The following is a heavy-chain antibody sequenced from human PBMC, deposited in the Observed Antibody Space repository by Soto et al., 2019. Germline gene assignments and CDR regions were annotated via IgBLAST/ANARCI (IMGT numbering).Heavy chain of an antibody. CDR2: IWYDGSNK. Sequence: QVQLVESGGGVVQPGRSLRLSCAASGFTFSSYGMHWVRQAPGTGLEWVAVIWYDGSNKYYADSVKGRFTISRDNSKNTLYLQMNSLRAEDTAVYYCAREWGRITILGVEGDDYYGMDVWGQGTTVTVSS. CDR3: AREWGRITILGVEGDDYYGMDV. D-gene: IGHD3-3*01. J-gene: IGHJ6*02. CDR1: GFTFSSYG. V-gene: IGHV3-33*01.